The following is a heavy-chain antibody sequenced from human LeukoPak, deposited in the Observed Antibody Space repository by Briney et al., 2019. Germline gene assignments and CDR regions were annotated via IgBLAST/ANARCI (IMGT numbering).Heavy chain of an antibody. D-gene: IGHD3-3*01. CDR3: ARDLLRFLEWLPKYYYYYYGMDV. J-gene: IGHJ6*02. CDR1: GYTFTSYG. Sequence: ASVKVSCKASGYTFTSYGISWERQAPGQGLEWMGWISAYNGNTNYAQKLQGRVTMTTDTSTSTAYMELRSLRSDDTAAYYCARDLLRFLEWLPKYYYYYYGMDVWGQGTTVTASS. CDR2: ISAYNGNT. V-gene: IGHV1-18*01.